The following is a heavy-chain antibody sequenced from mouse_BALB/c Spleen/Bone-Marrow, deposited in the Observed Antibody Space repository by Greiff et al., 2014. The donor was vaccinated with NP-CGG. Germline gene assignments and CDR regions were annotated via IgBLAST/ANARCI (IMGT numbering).Heavy chain of an antibody. CDR1: GYSFTGYN. Sequence: EVQLQQSGPELEKPGASVRISCKASGYSFTGYNINWVRQSNGKSLEWIGYIDPYSGGTSYYQRFKDRATLTVDKSSSTAYMQLKSLTSEDSAVYYCARSLLRRDALDYWGQGTSVTVPS. D-gene: IGHD2-12*01. J-gene: IGHJ4*01. CDR2: IDPYSGGT. CDR3: ARSLLRRDALDY. V-gene: IGHV1S135*01.